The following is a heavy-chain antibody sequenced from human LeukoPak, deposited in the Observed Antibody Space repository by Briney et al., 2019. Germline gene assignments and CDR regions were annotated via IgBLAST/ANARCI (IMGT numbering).Heavy chain of an antibody. CDR2: INAGNGNT. V-gene: IGHV1-3*01. CDR3: ARIPGGKYYYGMDV. J-gene: IGHJ6*02. Sequence: ASVKVSCKASGYTFTSYAMHWVRQAPGQRLEWMGWINAGNGNTKYSQKFQGRVTITRDTSASTAYMELSSLRSEDTAVYYCARIPGGKYYYGMDVWGQGTTATVSS. CDR1: GYTFTSYA. D-gene: IGHD4-23*01.